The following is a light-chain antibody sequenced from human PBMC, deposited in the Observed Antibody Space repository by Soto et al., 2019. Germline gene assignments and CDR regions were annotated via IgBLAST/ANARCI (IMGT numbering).Light chain of an antibody. Sequence: DTNMTHSPYTPSLSVSKTVIISCXASQSISSWLAWYQQKPGKAPKLLIYDASSLESGVPSRFSGSGSGTEFTLTISSLQPDDFATYYCQQYNSYSWTFGQGTKVDIK. CDR2: DAS. CDR1: QSISSW. CDR3: QQYNSYSWT. V-gene: IGKV1-5*01. J-gene: IGKJ1*01.